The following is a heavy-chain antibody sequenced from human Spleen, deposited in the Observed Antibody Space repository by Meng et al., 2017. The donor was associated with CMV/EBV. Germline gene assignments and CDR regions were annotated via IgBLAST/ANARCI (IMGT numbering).Heavy chain of an antibody. CDR2: INPSGGST. CDR1: GYTFTSYY. D-gene: IGHD3-10*01. CDR3: ARDRIRGVIITPFDY. J-gene: IGHJ4*02. Sequence: SGYTFTSYYIHWVRQAPGQGLEWMGIINPSGGSTSYAQKFQGRVTMTRDTSTSTVYMELSSLRSEDTAVHYCARDRIRGVIITPFDYWGQGTLVTVSS. V-gene: IGHV1-46*01.